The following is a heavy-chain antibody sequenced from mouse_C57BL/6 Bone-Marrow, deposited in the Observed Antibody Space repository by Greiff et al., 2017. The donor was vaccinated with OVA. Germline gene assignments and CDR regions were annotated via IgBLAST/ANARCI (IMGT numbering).Heavy chain of an antibody. CDR1: GYTFTSYW. V-gene: IGHV1-64*01. J-gene: IGHJ1*03. CDR3: ARYNYGSRYWYFDV. CDR2: IHPNSGST. Sequence: QVQLQQPGAELVKPGASVKLSCKASGYTFTSYWMHWVKQRPGQGLEWIGMIHPNSGSTNYNEKLKSKATLTVDKSSSTAYMQLSSLTSEDSAVYYCARYNYGSRYWYFDVWGTGTTVTVSS. D-gene: IGHD1-1*01.